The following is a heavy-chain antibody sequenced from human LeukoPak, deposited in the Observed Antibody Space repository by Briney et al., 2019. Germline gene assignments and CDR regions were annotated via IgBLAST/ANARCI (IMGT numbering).Heavy chain of an antibody. CDR3: ARRRSSTLIDY. D-gene: IGHD3-10*01. CDR2: IYPGDSDT. CDR1: GYSFSSYW. J-gene: IGHJ4*02. Sequence: GESLKISCKGSGYSFSSYWIAWVRQMPGKGLEWMGIIYPGDSDTTYSPSFQGQVTISADKSISTAYLQWNSLKASDTAMYFCARRRSSTLIDYWGQGTLVTVS. V-gene: IGHV5-51*01.